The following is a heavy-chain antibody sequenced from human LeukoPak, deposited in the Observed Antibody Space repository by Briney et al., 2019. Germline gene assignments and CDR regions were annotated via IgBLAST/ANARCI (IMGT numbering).Heavy chain of an antibody. J-gene: IGHJ5*02. D-gene: IGHD1-26*01. V-gene: IGHV3-73*01. CDR1: GFTFRGSA. CDR2: IDKKDNFYAT. CDR3: TRDSGTYNWLDP. Sequence: AGSLRLSCAASGFTFRGSAIHWVRQSSGKELKWVGHIDKKDNFYATTSAASVTGRFTISRDDSKNTAYLQMNSLKTEDTALYYCTRDSGTYNWLDPWGQGTLVTVSS.